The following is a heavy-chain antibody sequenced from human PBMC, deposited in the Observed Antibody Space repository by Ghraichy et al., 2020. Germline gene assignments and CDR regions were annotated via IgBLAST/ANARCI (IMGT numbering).Heavy chain of an antibody. CDR3: ARGWVYPGSSSWYGAFDI. D-gene: IGHD6-13*01. Sequence: SETLSLTCAVYGGSFSGYYWSWIRQPPGKGLEWIGEINHSGSTNYNPSLKSRVTISVDTSKNQFSLKLSSVTAADTAVYYCARGWVYPGSSSWYGAFDIWGQGTMVTVSS. V-gene: IGHV4-34*01. CDR2: INHSGST. J-gene: IGHJ3*02. CDR1: GGSFSGYY.